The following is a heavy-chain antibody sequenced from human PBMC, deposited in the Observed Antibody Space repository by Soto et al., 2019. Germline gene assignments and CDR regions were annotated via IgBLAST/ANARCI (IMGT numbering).Heavy chain of an antibody. CDR1: GFTFSIYG. V-gene: IGHV3-30*18. Sequence: LRLSCAASGFTFSIYGMHWVRQAPGKGLEWVAVTSYDGSNKYYADSVKGRFTISRDNSKNTLYLQMNSLRAEDTAVYYRAKVGYYDSSGYYPGADYLGKGTLVTVSS. D-gene: IGHD3-22*01. CDR3: AKVGYYDSSGYYPGADY. J-gene: IGHJ4*02. CDR2: TSYDGSNK.